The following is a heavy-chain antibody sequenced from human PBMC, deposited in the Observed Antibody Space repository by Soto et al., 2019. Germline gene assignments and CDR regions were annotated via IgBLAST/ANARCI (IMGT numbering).Heavy chain of an antibody. CDR3: ARASAVSLLRGAIII. CDR2: MYHSGST. V-gene: IGHV4-4*02. Sequence: PSETLSLTCAFSGGSISSDNWWTWVRQPPGKGLEWIGGMYHSGSTNYSPSLKSRVTISVDKSNNQFSLKLTSVTAADTALYYCARASAVSLLRGAIIIWGQGTLVTVSS. D-gene: IGHD3-10*01. CDR1: GGSISSDNW. J-gene: IGHJ4*02.